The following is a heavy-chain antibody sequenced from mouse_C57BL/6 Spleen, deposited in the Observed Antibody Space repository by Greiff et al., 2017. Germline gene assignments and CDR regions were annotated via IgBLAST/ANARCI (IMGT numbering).Heavy chain of an antibody. V-gene: IGHV1-53*01. D-gene: IGHD1-1*02. CDR2: ITPSNGGT. J-gene: IGHJ4*01. CDR1: GYTFTSYW. CDR3: ARDYALHYAMDY. Sequence: QVQLKQPGTELVKPGASVKLSCKASGYTFTSYWMPWLKPRPGQGLEWIGNITPSNGGTNYHEKFKSKATLTVDKSSSTAYMQLSSLTSEDSAVYYCARDYALHYAMDYWGRGTSVTVSS.